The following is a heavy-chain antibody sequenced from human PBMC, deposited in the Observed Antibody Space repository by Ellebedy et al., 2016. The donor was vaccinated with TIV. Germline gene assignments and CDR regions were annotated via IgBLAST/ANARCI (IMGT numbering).Heavy chain of an antibody. CDR3: ARSTGILTGYYNVPGDY. CDR2: ISSSSSTI. Sequence: GESLKISCAASGFTFSDYYMSWIRQAPGKGLEWVSYISSSSSTIYYADSVKGRFTISRDNAKNSLYLQMNSLRDEDTAVYYCARSTGILTGYYNVPGDYWGQGTLVTVSS. CDR1: GFTFSDYY. J-gene: IGHJ4*02. V-gene: IGHV3-11*04. D-gene: IGHD3-9*01.